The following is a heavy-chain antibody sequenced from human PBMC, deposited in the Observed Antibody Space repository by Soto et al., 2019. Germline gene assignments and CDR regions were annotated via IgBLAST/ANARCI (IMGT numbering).Heavy chain of an antibody. V-gene: IGHV1-3*01. D-gene: IGHD1-7*01. CDR2: INAGNGNT. Sequence: ASVKVSCKASGYTFTSYAMHWVRQAPGQRLEWMGWINAGNGNTKYSQKFQGRVTITRDTSASTAYMELSSLRSEDTAVYYCARAGRLQLRRYYYYGMDVWGQGTTVTVSS. J-gene: IGHJ6*02. CDR3: ARAGRLQLRRYYYYGMDV. CDR1: GYTFTSYA.